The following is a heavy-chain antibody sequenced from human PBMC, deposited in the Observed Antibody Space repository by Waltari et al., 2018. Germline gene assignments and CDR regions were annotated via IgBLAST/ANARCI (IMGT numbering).Heavy chain of an antibody. Sequence: EVQLVESGGGLVQPGGSLRLSCAASGSTFSTHWMSWARQAPGKGVEWVANIKQDGSEKYYVVSVKGRFTISRDNAKNSLYLQMNSLRAEDSAVYHCVRGAVDNWGQGTLVTVSS. CDR3: VRGAVDN. CDR2: IKQDGSEK. D-gene: IGHD2-15*01. CDR1: GSTFSTHW. V-gene: IGHV3-7*01. J-gene: IGHJ4*02.